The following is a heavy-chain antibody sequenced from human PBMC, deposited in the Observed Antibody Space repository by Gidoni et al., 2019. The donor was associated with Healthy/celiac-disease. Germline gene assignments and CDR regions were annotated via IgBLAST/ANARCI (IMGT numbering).Heavy chain of an antibody. CDR1: GFTFSSYA. Sequence: EVQLLESGGGLVQPGGSLRLSCAASGFTFSSYAMSWVRQAPGKGLEWVSAISGSGGSTYYADSVKGRFTISRDNSKNTLYLQMNSLRAEDTAVYYCAKDKDSGSYPILRVAENWGQGTLVTVSS. J-gene: IGHJ4*02. CDR2: ISGSGGST. CDR3: AKDKDSGSYPILRVAEN. D-gene: IGHD1-26*01. V-gene: IGHV3-23*01.